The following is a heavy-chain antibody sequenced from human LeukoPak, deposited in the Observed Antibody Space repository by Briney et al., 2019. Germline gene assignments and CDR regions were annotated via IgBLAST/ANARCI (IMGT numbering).Heavy chain of an antibody. CDR1: GYTFTGYY. J-gene: IGHJ4*02. D-gene: IGHD6-19*01. V-gene: IGHV1-2*02. Sequence: ASVKVSCKASGYTFTGYYMHWVRQAPGQGLEWMGWINPNSGGTNYAQKFGRVTMTRDTSISTAYMELSRLRSDDTAVYYCARDPFIAVAGMVDYWGQGTLVTVSS. CDR2: INPNSGGT. CDR3: ARDPFIAVAGMVDY.